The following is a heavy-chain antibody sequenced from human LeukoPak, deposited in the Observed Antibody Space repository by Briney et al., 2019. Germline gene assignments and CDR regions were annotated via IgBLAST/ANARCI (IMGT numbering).Heavy chain of an antibody. D-gene: IGHD6-19*01. CDR1: GYTLTELS. CDR2: FDPEDGET. V-gene: IGHV1-24*01. CDR3: ASFSSGYSSGWFAFDY. J-gene: IGHJ4*02. Sequence: ASVKVSCKVSGYTLTELSMHWVRQAPGKGLEWMGGFDPEDGETIYAQKFQGRVTMTEDTSTDTAYMELSSLRSEDTAVYYCASFSSGYSSGWFAFDYWGQGTLVTVSS.